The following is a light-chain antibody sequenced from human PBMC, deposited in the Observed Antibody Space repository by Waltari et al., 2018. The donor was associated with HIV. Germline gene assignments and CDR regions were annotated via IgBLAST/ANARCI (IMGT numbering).Light chain of an antibody. J-gene: IGLJ2*01. V-gene: IGLV2-23*01. CDR3: CSYAGSFVV. Sequence: QSALTQPASVSGSPGQSITISCTGTSSDVGIYNLVSWYQQNPGKAPKLMMYEGSKRPSRVSNRFSGSKPGNTASLTISGLQAEDEAHYYCCSYAGSFVVFGGGTKLTVL. CDR2: EGS. CDR1: SSDVGIYNL.